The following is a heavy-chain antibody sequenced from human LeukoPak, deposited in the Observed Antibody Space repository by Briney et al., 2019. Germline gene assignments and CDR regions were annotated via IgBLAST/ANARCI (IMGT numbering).Heavy chain of an antibody. D-gene: IGHD3-10*01. V-gene: IGHV1-46*01. Sequence: ASVKVSCKASGYTFTSYYMHWVRQAPGQGLEWGAIINPNPSGGRTSYAQKFQGRVTMTRDTSTNTVYMELSSLRSEDTAVYYCARGPSITMVRGGQWYYYMDVWGKGTTVTISS. J-gene: IGHJ6*03. CDR3: ARGPSITMVRGGQWYYYMDV. CDR2: INPNPSGGRT. CDR1: GYTFTSYY.